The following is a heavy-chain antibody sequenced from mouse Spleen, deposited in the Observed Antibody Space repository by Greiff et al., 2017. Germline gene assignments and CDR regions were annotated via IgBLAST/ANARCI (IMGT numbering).Heavy chain of an antibody. CDR3: ARLYDGYYSAWFAY. Sequence: EVKLQESGPSLVKPSQTLSLTCSVTGDSITSGYWNWIRKFPGNKLEYMGYISYSGSTYYNPSLKSRISITRDTSKNQYYLQLNSVTTEDTATYYCARLYDGYYSAWFAYWGQGTLVTVSA. D-gene: IGHD2-3*01. V-gene: IGHV3-8*02. CDR1: GDSITSGY. CDR2: ISYSGST. J-gene: IGHJ3*01.